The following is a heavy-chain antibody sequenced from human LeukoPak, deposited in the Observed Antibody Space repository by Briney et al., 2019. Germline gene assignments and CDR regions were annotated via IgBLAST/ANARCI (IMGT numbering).Heavy chain of an antibody. CDR3: ARGRDYYDSSGYYDY. V-gene: IGHV3-64*01. CDR2: ISSNGGST. Sequence: PGGSLRLSCAASGFTFSSYAMHWVRQAPGKGLEYVSAISSNGGSTYYANSVKGRFTISRDNSKNTLYLQMGSLRAEDMAVYYCARGRDYYDSSGYYDYWGQGTLVTVSS. CDR1: GFTFSSYA. J-gene: IGHJ4*02. D-gene: IGHD3-22*01.